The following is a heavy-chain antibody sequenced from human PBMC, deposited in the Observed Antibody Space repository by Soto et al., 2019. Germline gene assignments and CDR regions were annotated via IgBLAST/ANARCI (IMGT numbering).Heavy chain of an antibody. V-gene: IGHV1-2*02. CDR3: ARDRPVWSGYYDSLLDYYGMDV. D-gene: IGHD3-3*01. CDR1: GYTFTGYY. Sequence: ASVKVSCKASGYTFTGYYMHWVRQAPGQGLEWMGWINPNSGGTNYAQKFQGRVTMTRDTSISTAYMELSRLRSDDAAVYYCARDRPVWSGYYDSLLDYYGMDVWGQGTTVTVSS. CDR2: INPNSGGT. J-gene: IGHJ6*02.